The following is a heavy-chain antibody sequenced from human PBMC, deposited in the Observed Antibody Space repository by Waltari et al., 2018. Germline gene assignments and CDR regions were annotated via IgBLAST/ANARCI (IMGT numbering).Heavy chain of an antibody. CDR2: IHHSSGGT. CDR1: GYTFTGYY. D-gene: IGHD3-16*01. J-gene: IGHJ4*02. CDR3: ALGAHRGTESYFDY. V-gene: IGHV1-2*02. Sequence: QVQLVQSGAEVKKPGASVKVSCKASGYTFTGYYMHWVRQAPGQGLEWMGGIHHSSGGTNAAQKFQGRVAMPRDTSISTAYMELSRLIADDTAVYYCALGAHRGTESYFDYWGQGTLVTVSS.